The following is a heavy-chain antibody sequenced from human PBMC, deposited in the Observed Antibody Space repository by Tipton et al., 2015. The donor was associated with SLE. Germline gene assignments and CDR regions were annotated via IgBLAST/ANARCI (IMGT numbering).Heavy chain of an antibody. CDR3: ARDEYRYDATGYHLLGHFDF. V-gene: IGHV4-39*07. CDR2: VYYTGNT. J-gene: IGHJ4*02. D-gene: IGHD3-22*01. Sequence: TLSLTCIVSGDSISSSSYYRGWIRQPPGKGLEWVGTVYYTGNTFYNPSLKSRVTISVDTSKNQFSLNLSSVTAADTAVYYCARDEYRYDATGYHLLGHFDFWGQGTQVTVSS. CDR1: GDSISSSSYY.